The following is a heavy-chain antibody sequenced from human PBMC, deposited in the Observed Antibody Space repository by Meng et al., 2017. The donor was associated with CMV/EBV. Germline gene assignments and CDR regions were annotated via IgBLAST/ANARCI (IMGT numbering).Heavy chain of an antibody. V-gene: IGHV1-2*02. J-gene: IGHJ6*02. Sequence: ASVKVSCNASGYTFTGYYMHWVRQPPGQGLEWMGWINPNSGGTNYAQKFQGRVTMTRDTSISTAYMELSRLRSDDTAVYYCAREQRRYDFWMGYRDYYYGMDVWGQGTTVTVSS. D-gene: IGHD3-3*01. CDR1: GYTFTGYY. CDR2: INPNSGGT. CDR3: AREQRRYDFWMGYRDYYYGMDV.